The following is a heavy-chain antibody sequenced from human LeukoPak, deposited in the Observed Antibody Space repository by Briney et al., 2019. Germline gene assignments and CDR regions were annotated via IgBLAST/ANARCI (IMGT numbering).Heavy chain of an antibody. Sequence: SETLSLTRTVSGGSISSYYWSWIRQPPGKGLEWIGYIYYSGSTNYNPSLKSRVTISVDTSKNQFSLKLSSVTAADTAVYYCARSYSSSWYHRDWFDPWGQGTLVTVSS. J-gene: IGHJ5*02. D-gene: IGHD6-13*01. CDR2: IYYSGST. V-gene: IGHV4-59*01. CDR3: ARSYSSSWYHRDWFDP. CDR1: GGSISSYY.